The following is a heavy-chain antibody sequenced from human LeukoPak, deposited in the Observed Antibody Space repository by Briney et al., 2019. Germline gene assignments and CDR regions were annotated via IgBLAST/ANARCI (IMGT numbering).Heavy chain of an antibody. D-gene: IGHD2-2*02. V-gene: IGHV4-30-2*01. Sequence: SETLSLTCAVSGGSISSGGYSWSWIRQPPGKGLEWIGYIYHSGSTYYNPSLKSRVTISVDRSKNQFSLKLSSVTAADTAVYYCARARCNSGTSCYIDSLDFDYWGQGTLVTVSS. CDR2: IYHSGST. CDR1: GGSISSGGYS. J-gene: IGHJ4*02. CDR3: ARARCNSGTSCYIDSLDFDY.